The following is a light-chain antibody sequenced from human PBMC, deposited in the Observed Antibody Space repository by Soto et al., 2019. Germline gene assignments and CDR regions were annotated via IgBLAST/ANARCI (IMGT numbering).Light chain of an antibody. J-gene: IGLJ2*01. Sequence: QLVLTQPPSASGTPGQRVTISCSGSSSNIGSNTVNWYQQLPGTAPKLLIYSNNQRPSGVPDRFSGSKSGTSASLAISGLLYEDEADYYCAAWDDSLNGVVFGGGTKLTVL. V-gene: IGLV1-44*01. CDR1: SSNIGSNT. CDR3: AAWDDSLNGVV. CDR2: SNN.